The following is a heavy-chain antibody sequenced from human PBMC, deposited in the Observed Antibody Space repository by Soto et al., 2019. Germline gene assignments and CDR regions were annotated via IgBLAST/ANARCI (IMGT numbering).Heavy chain of an antibody. CDR1: GFTFDGYA. Sequence: GGSLRLSCAASGFTFDGYAMHWVRQAPGKGLEWVSGISWNSGSIGYADSVKGRFTISRDNAKNSLYLQMNSLRAEDTALYYCAKDMRVLIREGGELLYGASYYYYYMDVWGKGTTVTVSS. J-gene: IGHJ6*03. CDR3: AKDMRVLIREGGELLYGASYYYYYMDV. CDR2: ISWNSGSI. V-gene: IGHV3-9*01. D-gene: IGHD3-10*01.